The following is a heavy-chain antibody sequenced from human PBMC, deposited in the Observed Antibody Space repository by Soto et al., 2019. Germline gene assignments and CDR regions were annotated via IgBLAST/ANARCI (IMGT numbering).Heavy chain of an antibody. CDR3: ARGGWFGEYAIRYNWFDP. J-gene: IGHJ5*02. CDR2: IYYSGST. CDR1: GGSISNYY. D-gene: IGHD3-10*01. Sequence: SETLSLTCTVSGGSISNYYWSWIRQPPGKGLEWIGYIYYSGSTNYNPPLKSRVTISVDTSKNQFSLKLSSVTAADTAVYYCARGGWFGEYAIRYNWFDPWGQGTLVTVSS. V-gene: IGHV4-59*01.